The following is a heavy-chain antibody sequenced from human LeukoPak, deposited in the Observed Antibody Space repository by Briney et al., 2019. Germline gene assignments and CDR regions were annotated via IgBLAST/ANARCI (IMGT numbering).Heavy chain of an antibody. D-gene: IGHD5-12*01. Sequence: GGSLRLSCTASGFTFSSYAMSWFRQAPGRGLEWVSAIDGSGGSTYYADSVKSRFTISRDNSRNTLYLQMNSLRAEDTAIYYCAKDRRLPWDYFDSWGQGTLVTVSS. CDR3: AKDRRLPWDYFDS. CDR2: IDGSGGST. V-gene: IGHV3-23*01. CDR1: GFTFSSYA. J-gene: IGHJ4*02.